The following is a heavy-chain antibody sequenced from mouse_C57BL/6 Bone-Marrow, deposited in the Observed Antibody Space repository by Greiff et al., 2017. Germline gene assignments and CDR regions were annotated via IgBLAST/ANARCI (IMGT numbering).Heavy chain of an antibody. CDR2: IDPSDSYT. CDR1: GYTFTSYW. J-gene: IGHJ3*01. CDR3: ATSLAY. Sequence: QVQLQQSGAELVMPGASVKLSCKASGYTFTSYWMHWVKQRPGQGLEWIGEIDPSDSYTNYNQKFKGKSTLTVDKSSSTAYMQLSSLTSEDSAVYYCATSLAYWGQGTLVTVSA. V-gene: IGHV1-69*01.